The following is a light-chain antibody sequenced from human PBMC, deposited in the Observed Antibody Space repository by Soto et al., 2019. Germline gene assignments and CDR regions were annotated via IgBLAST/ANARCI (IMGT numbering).Light chain of an antibody. Sequence: DIQMTQSPSSLSASVGDRVTITCRASQSISSYLNWYQQKPGTAPKLLIYAASSLQSGVPSRFSGSLSGTAFTLTISSLQPEEFATYYGQQSYMTPPTFGQGPKLEIK. CDR2: AAS. CDR3: QQSYMTPPT. J-gene: IGKJ2*01. CDR1: QSISSY. V-gene: IGKV1-39*01.